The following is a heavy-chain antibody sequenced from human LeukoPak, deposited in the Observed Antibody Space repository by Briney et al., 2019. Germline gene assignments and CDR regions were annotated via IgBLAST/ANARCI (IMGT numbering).Heavy chain of an antibody. D-gene: IGHD3-16*01. V-gene: IGHV3-23*01. J-gene: IGHJ4*02. CDR2: ISGNGGST. CDR3: ANSLGEIMMTFGGAIN. CDR1: GFTFSNYA. Sequence: PGGSLRLSCAASGFTFSNYAMSWVRQGPGKRLEWVSAISGNGGSTYYADSVKGRFTISRDNSKNTLYLQMNSLRAEDTAVYYCANSLGEIMMTFGGAINWGQGTLVIVSS.